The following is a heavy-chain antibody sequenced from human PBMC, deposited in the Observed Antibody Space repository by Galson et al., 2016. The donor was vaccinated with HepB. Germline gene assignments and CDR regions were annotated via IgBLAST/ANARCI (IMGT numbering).Heavy chain of an antibody. Sequence: TLSLTCTVSGGSISTYYWSWIRQPAGEGLEWIGRIYSSGTTNYNPSLKSRVTMSVEMSKNQFSLKLSAVTAADTAIYYCARTRKYYDFWSSDWENDAFDIWGQGTMVTVSS. CDR2: IYSSGTT. J-gene: IGHJ3*02. V-gene: IGHV4-4*07. CDR3: ARTRKYYDFWSSDWENDAFDI. D-gene: IGHD3-3*01. CDR1: GGSISTYY.